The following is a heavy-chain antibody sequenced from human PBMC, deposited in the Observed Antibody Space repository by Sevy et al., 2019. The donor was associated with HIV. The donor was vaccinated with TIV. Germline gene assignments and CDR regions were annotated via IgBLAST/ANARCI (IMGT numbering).Heavy chain of an antibody. CDR2: ISYDGSNK. D-gene: IGHD6-19*01. V-gene: IGHV3-30*18. CDR1: GFTFSTYG. J-gene: IGHJ6*02. Sequence: GGSLRLSCAASGFTFSTYGIRWVRQAPGKGLEWVAVISYDGSNKYYADSVKGRFTISRDNSKNTLYLQMNSLRAEDTAVYYCAKEPREQWLAQHYYYYYGMDVWGQWTTVTVSS. CDR3: AKEPREQWLAQHYYYYYGMDV.